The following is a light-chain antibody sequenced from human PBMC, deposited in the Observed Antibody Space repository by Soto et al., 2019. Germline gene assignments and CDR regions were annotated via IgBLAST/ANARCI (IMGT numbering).Light chain of an antibody. CDR2: GAS. CDR1: QSVSSSY. CDR3: QQYGSSPYT. J-gene: IGKJ2*01. V-gene: IGKV3-20*01. Sequence: PGERATLSCRASQSVSSSYLAWYQQKPGQAPRLLIYGASSRATGIPDRFSGSGSGTDFTLSISRLEPEDFAVYYCQQYGSSPYTFGQGTKLEIK.